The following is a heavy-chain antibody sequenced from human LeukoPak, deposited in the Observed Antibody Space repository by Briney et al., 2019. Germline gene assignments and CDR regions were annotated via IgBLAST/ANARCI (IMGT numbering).Heavy chain of an antibody. CDR3: ARWGGTRQYYFDY. CDR2: ARFDGSIK. Sequence: GGSLRLSCAVSGFIFSDYGFHWVRQAPGKGLEWVAVARFDGSIKQYADSVKGRFTISRDDSKNTLYLQMNFLKSEGTAVYYCARWGGTRQYYFDYWGQGTLVTFSS. J-gene: IGHJ4*02. CDR1: GFIFSDYG. V-gene: IGHV3-33*01. D-gene: IGHD1-1*01.